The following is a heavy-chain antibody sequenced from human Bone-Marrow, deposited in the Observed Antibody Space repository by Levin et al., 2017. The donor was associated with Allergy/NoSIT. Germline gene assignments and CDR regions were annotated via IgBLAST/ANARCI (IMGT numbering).Heavy chain of an antibody. Sequence: SCTASGFTLSTYAMHWVRQAPGKGLAWVALISYDGSNQYYADSVKGRFSISRDTSKNTLFLQMNNLRAEDTAVYYCAKAQPSWRTPFDYWGHGTLVTVSS. J-gene: IGHJ4*01. CDR3: AKAQPSWRTPFDY. CDR2: ISYDGSNQ. V-gene: IGHV3-30*18. D-gene: IGHD4-23*01. CDR1: GFTLSTYA.